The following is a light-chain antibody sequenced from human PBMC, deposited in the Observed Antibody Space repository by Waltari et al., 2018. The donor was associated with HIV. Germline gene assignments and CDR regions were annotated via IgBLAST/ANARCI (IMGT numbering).Light chain of an antibody. Sequence: IVMTQSPDSLAVSLGERATMNCKSSLSVLSPSNNKNYLVWYQQKPGQPPKLLIYWASTRESGVPERFRGSGSGTDFTLTIDTMEAEDAALYYCQQYYDVQSFGQGTKVEIK. CDR2: WAS. V-gene: IGKV4-1*01. CDR1: LSVLSPSNNKNY. CDR3: QQYYDVQS. J-gene: IGKJ2*03.